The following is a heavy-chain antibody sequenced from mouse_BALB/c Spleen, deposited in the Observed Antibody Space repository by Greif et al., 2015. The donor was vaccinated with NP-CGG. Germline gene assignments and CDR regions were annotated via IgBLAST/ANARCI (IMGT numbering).Heavy chain of an antibody. CDR3: ARYDYDAMDY. CDR1: GFTFSSYT. V-gene: IGHV5-12-2*01. J-gene: IGHJ4*01. Sequence: EVMLVESGGGLVQPGGSLKLSCAASGFTFSSYTMSWVRQTPEKRLEWVAYISNGGGSTYYPDTVKGRFTISRDNAKNTLYLQMSSLKSKDTAMYYCARYDYDAMDYWGQGTSVTVSS. CDR2: ISNGGGST.